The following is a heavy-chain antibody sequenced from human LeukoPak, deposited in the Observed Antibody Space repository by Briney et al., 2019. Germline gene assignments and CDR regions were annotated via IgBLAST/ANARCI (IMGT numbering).Heavy chain of an antibody. V-gene: IGHV1-69*05. Sequence: ASVKVSCKASGGTFSSYAISWVRQAPGQGLEWMGGIIPIFGTANYAQKFQGRVTITTDESTSTAYMELSSLRSEDTAVYYCARGGLRYFDWLLCCGQGTLVTVSS. CDR1: GGTFSSYA. CDR3: ARGGLRYFDWLLC. CDR2: IIPIFGTA. D-gene: IGHD3-9*01. J-gene: IGHJ4*02.